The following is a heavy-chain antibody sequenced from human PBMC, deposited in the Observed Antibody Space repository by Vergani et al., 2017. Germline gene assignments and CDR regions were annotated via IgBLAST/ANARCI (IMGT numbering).Heavy chain of an antibody. D-gene: IGHD2-15*01. CDR3: TRHWAVVAANNWFDP. J-gene: IGHJ5*02. CDR1: GFPFSSFS. V-gene: IGHV3-21*01. CDR2: IGTSNSHT. Sequence: EVQLVESGGGLVKPGGSLRLSCAASGFPFSSFSLNWVRQAPGKGLEWVSSIGTSNSHTFYADSVKGRFTISRDNAKNSLYLQMSSLRADDTAVYYCTRHWAVVAANNWFDPWGQGTLVTVSS.